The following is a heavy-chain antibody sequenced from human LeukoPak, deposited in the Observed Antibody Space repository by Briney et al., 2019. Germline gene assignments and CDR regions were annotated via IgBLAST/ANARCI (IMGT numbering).Heavy chain of an antibody. Sequence: SETLSLTCTVSGGSISSYYWSWIRQPPGKGLEWIGYIYYSGSTNYNPSLKSRVTISVDTSKNQFSLKLSSVTAADTAVYYCARHSGVRHDYVWGSYRYTPIRDDAFDIWGQGTMVTVSS. CDR2: IYYSGST. V-gene: IGHV4-59*08. J-gene: IGHJ3*02. D-gene: IGHD3-16*02. CDR3: ARHSGVRHDYVWGSYRYTPIRDDAFDI. CDR1: GGSISSYY.